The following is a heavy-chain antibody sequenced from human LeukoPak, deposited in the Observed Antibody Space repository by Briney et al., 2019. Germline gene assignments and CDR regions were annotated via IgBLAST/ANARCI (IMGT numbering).Heavy chain of an antibody. Sequence: PGGSLRLSCAASGXTFSSYSMNWVRQAPGKGLEWVSSISSSSSSYIYYADSVKGRFTISRDNAKNSLYLQMNSLRAEDTAVYYCARPLLAHGFFDYWGQGTLVTVSS. CDR2: ISSSSSSYI. CDR3: ARPLLAHGFFDY. D-gene: IGHD2-8*02. CDR1: GXTFSSYS. J-gene: IGHJ4*02. V-gene: IGHV3-21*01.